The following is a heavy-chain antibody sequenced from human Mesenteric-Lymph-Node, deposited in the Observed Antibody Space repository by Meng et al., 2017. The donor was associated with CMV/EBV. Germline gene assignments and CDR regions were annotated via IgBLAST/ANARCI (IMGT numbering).Heavy chain of an antibody. Sequence: SGFSVDDYGMSWVRQATGKGLEWVSGINWNGGSTGYADSVKGRFTISRDNARNSLYLQMDGLRVEDTAVYYCARGLFSGSWDNWYFDLWGRGTLVTVSS. D-gene: IGHD4/OR15-4a*01. CDR3: ARGLFSGSWDNWYFDL. J-gene: IGHJ2*01. V-gene: IGHV3-20*03. CDR1: GFSVDDYG. CDR2: INWNGGST.